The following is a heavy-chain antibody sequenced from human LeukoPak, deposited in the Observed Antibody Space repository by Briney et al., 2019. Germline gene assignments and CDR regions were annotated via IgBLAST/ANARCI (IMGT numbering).Heavy chain of an antibody. V-gene: IGHV3-11*03. CDR2: ISPSSSYT. CDR3: ARLWGGSSGYYY. CDR1: GFTFSDYY. J-gene: IGHJ4*02. D-gene: IGHD3-22*01. Sequence: GGSLRLSCAASGFTFSDYYLSWVRQAPGKGLEWVSFISPSSSYTNYADSVKGRLAISRDNAKNSLYLQMSSLRAEDTAVYYCARLWGGSSGYYYWGQGTLVTVSS.